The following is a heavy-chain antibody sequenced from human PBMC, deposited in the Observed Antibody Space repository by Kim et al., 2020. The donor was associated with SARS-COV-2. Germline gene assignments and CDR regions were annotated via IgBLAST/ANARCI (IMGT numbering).Heavy chain of an antibody. CDR2: IYTSGST. V-gene: IGHV4-4*07. Sequence: SETLSLTCTVSGGSISSYYWSWIRQPAGKGLEWIGRIYTSGSTNYNPSLKSRVTMSVDTSKNQFSLKLSSVTAADTAVYYCARDFYGGNLDAFDIWGQGTMVTVSS. J-gene: IGHJ3*02. CDR3: ARDFYGGNLDAFDI. D-gene: IGHD4-17*01. CDR1: GGSISSYY.